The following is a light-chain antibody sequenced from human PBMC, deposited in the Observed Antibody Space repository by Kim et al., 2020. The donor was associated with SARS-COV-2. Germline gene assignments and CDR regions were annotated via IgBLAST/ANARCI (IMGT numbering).Light chain of an antibody. J-gene: IGLJ3*02. CDR1: NIGSKN. Sequence: SSELTQPLSVSVALGQTARITWGGNNIGSKNVHGYQQKPGQAPVLVIYRDSNRPSGIPERFAGSNSGNTATLTISRAQAGDEADYYCQVWDSSTVFGGGTKLTVL. CDR3: QVWDSSTV. V-gene: IGLV3-9*01. CDR2: RDS.